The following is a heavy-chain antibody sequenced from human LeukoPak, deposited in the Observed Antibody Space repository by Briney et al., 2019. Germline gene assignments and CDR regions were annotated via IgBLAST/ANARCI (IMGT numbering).Heavy chain of an antibody. V-gene: IGHV2-5*01. CDR1: GFSLSTSGVG. Sequence: SGPTLVNPTQTLTLTCTFSGFSLSTSGVGVGWIRQPPGKALEWLALIYWNDDKRYSPSLKSRLTITKDTSKNQVVLTMTNTDPVDTATYYCAHGYSSSWYGGYYYYGMDVWGQGTTVTVSS. D-gene: IGHD6-13*01. CDR3: AHGYSSSWYGGYYYYGMDV. J-gene: IGHJ6*02. CDR2: IYWNDDK.